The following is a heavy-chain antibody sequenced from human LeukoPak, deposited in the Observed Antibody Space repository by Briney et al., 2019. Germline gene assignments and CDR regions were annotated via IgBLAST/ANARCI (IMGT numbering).Heavy chain of an antibody. D-gene: IGHD3-9*01. V-gene: IGHV4-59*01. Sequence: PSETLSLTCTVSGGSISSYYWTWIRQSPGKGLEWIGFIYSSRYTNYNPSLKSRLTMSVDTSKNQFSLKLNSVTAADTAVYFCASGLGSDWHFDFWGQGTLVIVSS. CDR3: ASGLGSDWHFDF. CDR2: IYSSRYT. CDR1: GGSISSYY. J-gene: IGHJ4*02.